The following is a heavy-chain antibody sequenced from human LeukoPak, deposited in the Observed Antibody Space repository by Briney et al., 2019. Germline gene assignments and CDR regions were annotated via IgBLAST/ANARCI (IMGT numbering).Heavy chain of an antibody. CDR3: ARAPRRADFWSGYNNWFDP. J-gene: IGHJ5*02. Sequence: ASVKVSCKASGYTFTSYSISWVRQAPGQGLEWMGWISAYNGNTNYAQKLQGRVTMTTDTSTSTAYMELRSLRSDDTAVYYCARAPRRADFWSGYNNWFDPWGQGTLVTVSS. CDR2: ISAYNGNT. CDR1: GYTFTSYS. D-gene: IGHD3-3*01. V-gene: IGHV1-18*01.